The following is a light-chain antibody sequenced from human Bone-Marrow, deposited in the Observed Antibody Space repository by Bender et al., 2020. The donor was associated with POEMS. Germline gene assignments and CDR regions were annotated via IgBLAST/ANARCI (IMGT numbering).Light chain of an antibody. CDR1: GSNFGTNA. J-gene: IGLJ3*02. V-gene: IGLV1-44*01. Sequence: QSVLTQAPSASGTPGQRVTISCSGSGSNFGTNAVNWYQQLPGTAPRLLIYINNQRPSGVPDRFSGSKSGTSASLAISGLQSEDEADYYCAAWEDSLNGWVFGGGTKLTVL. CDR2: INN. CDR3: AAWEDSLNGWV.